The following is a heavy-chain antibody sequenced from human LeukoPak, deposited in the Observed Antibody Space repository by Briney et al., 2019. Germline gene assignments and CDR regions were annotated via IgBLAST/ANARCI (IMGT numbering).Heavy chain of an antibody. CDR2: INHGGGT. CDR3: ARDRGLAVSGPFDP. Sequence: PSETLSLTCAVNGGSFSGYYWNWIRQPPGKGLEWIGEINHGGGTKYNPSLKSRVIISLDASNSQVSLKLSSVTAEDTAVYYCARDRGLAVSGPFDPWGQGTLVTVSS. J-gene: IGHJ5*02. D-gene: IGHD2-21*01. CDR1: GGSFSGYY. V-gene: IGHV4-34*01.